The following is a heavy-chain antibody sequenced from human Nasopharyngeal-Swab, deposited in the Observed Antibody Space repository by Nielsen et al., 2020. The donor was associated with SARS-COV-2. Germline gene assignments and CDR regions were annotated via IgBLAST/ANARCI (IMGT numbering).Heavy chain of an antibody. CDR3: ARYCSTTSCPRGFDY. CDR2: ISYDGSNK. V-gene: IGHV3-30*04. Sequence: GESLKISCAASGFTFSSYAMHWVRQAPGKGLEWVAVISYDGSNKYYADSVKGRFTISRDNSKNTLYLQMNSLRAEDTAVYYCARYCSTTSCPRGFDYWGQGTLVTVSS. D-gene: IGHD2-2*01. J-gene: IGHJ4*02. CDR1: GFTFSSYA.